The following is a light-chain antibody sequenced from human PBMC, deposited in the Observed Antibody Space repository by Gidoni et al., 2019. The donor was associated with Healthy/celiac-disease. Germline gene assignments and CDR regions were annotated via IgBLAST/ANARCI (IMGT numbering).Light chain of an antibody. V-gene: IGKV3-20*01. CDR1: QSVSSSY. J-gene: IGKJ1*01. Sequence: EIVFTQSPGTLSLSPGERATLSCRASQSVSSSYLAWYQQKPGQAPRLLIYGASSRATGIPDRFSGSGSGTDFTITISRLEPEDFAVYYCQQYGSSKTFGQGTKVEIK. CDR3: QQYGSSKT. CDR2: GAS.